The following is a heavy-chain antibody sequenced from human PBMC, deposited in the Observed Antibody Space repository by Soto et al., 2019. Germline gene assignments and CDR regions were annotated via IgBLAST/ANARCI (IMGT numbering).Heavy chain of an antibody. CDR1: GFSFSSYA. J-gene: IGHJ6*02. D-gene: IGHD6-13*01. V-gene: IGHV3-30-3*01. CDR3: TRAPPRGITAPGTWGSGMDV. Sequence: QVQVVESGGGVVQTGRSLRLSCAASGFSFSSYAMHWVRQTPGKGLEWVAVISYDGINTYYADSVKGRFTISRDSSKNTVFLQMNSLRPEDAAVYYCTRAPPRGITAPGTWGSGMDVWGHRTTVTVSS. CDR2: ISYDGINT.